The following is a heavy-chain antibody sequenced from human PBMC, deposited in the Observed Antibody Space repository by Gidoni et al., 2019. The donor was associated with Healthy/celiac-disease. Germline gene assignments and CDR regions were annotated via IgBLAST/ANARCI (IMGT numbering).Heavy chain of an antibody. D-gene: IGHD6-13*01. J-gene: IGHJ5*02. V-gene: IGHV3-30-3*01. CDR2: ISYDGSNK. CDR1: GFTFSSYA. CDR3: ARDTSEQQRPTNWFDP. Sequence: QVQLVGSGGGVVQPGRSLRLSCAASGFTFSSYAMHWVRQAPGKGLEWVAVISYDGSNKYYADSVKGRFNITSDNSKNTLYLQMNSLRAEDTAVYYCARDTSEQQRPTNWFDPWGQGTLVTVSS.